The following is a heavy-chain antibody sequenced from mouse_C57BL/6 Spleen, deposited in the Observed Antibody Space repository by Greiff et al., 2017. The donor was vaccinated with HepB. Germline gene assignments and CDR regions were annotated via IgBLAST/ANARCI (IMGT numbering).Heavy chain of an antibody. D-gene: IGHD1-1*01. Sequence: EVQVVESGGGLVKPGGSLKLSCAASGFTFSSYAMSWVRQTPEKRLEWVATISDGGSYTYYPDNVKGRFTISRDNAKNNLYLQMSHLKSEDTAMYYCAREGIYYYGSLDDWGQGTTLTVSS. CDR2: ISDGGSYT. CDR1: GFTFSSYA. V-gene: IGHV5-4*01. CDR3: AREGIYYYGSLDD. J-gene: IGHJ2*01.